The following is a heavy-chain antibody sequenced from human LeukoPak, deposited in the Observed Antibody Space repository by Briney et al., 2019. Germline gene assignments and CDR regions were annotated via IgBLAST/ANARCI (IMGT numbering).Heavy chain of an antibody. CDR2: MNPNSGNT. V-gene: IGHV1-8*01. D-gene: IGHD3-10*01. J-gene: IGHJ4*02. CDR1: GYTFTSYD. Sequence: ASVKVSCKASGYTFTSYDINWVRQAPGQGLEWMGWMNPNSGNTGYAQKFQDRVTMTRNTSISTAYMELSSLRSEDTAAYYCARGRRDSRQFDYWGQGTLVTVSS. CDR3: ARGRRDSRQFDY.